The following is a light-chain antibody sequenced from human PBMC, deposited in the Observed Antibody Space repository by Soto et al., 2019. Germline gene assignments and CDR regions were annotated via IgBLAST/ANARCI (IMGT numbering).Light chain of an antibody. J-gene: IGKJ4*01. Sequence: DIQMTQSPSSLSASVGDRVTITCRASQYISNYLNWYRRKPGEAPKLLIFAASTLHSGVASRFSGSVSGTDFILTISSLQPEDFAKYYCQQSWSVPLTFCGGTKVEIK. CDR3: QQSWSVPLT. CDR2: AAS. CDR1: QYISNY. V-gene: IGKV1-39*01.